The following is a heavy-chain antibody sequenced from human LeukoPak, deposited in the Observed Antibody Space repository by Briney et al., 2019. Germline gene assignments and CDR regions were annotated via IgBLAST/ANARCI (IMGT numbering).Heavy chain of an antibody. Sequence: PSETLSLTCAVYGGSFSGYYWSWIRQPPGKGLEWIGEINHSGSTNYNPSLKSRVTISVDTSKNQFSLKLSSVTTADTAVYYCARAPQSYYYMDVWGKGTTVTVSS. CDR3: ARAPQSYYYMDV. V-gene: IGHV4-34*01. CDR1: GGSFSGYY. J-gene: IGHJ6*03. CDR2: INHSGST.